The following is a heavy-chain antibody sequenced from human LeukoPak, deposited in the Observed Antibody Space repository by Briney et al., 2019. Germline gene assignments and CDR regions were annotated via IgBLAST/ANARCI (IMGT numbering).Heavy chain of an antibody. J-gene: IGHJ4*02. CDR1: GFTFDDYA. D-gene: IGHD3-9*01. CDR3: AKVVDLVTLRGGLDY. CDR2: ISWNSGSI. Sequence: PGRSLRLSCAASGFTFDDYAMPWVRQAPGKGLEWVSGISWNSGSIGYADSVKGRFTISRDNAKNSLYLQMNSLRAEDTALYYCAKVVDLVTLRGGLDYWGQGTLVTVSS. V-gene: IGHV3-9*01.